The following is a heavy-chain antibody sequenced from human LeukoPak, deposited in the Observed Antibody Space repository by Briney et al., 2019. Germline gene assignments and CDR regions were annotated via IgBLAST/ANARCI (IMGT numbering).Heavy chain of an antibody. CDR1: GFTFSSYE. D-gene: IGHD3-22*01. V-gene: IGHV3-48*03. Sequence: GGSLRLSCAASGFTFSSYEMNWVRQAPGKGLEWVSYISSSGSTIYYADSVKGRFTISRDNAKNSLYLQMNSLRAEDTAVYYCARDSEYYYDSSGYWYWGQGTLVTVSS. CDR3: ARDSEYYYDSSGYWY. J-gene: IGHJ4*02. CDR2: ISSSGSTI.